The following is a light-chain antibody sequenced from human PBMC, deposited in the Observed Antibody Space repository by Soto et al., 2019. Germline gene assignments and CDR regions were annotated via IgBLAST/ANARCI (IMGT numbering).Light chain of an antibody. Sequence: EIVMTQSPATLSVSPGERATLSCRASQSVSSNLAWYQQKPGQAPRLLIYGASTSATGIPARFSGSGSGTEFTLTISRLQSEDFAVYYCQQYNNWPHTFGQGTKLEIK. CDR3: QQYNNWPHT. J-gene: IGKJ2*01. CDR2: GAS. CDR1: QSVSSN. V-gene: IGKV3-15*01.